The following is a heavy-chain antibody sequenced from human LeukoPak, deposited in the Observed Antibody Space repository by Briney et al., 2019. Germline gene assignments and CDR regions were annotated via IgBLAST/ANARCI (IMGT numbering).Heavy chain of an antibody. V-gene: IGHV3-21*01. CDR1: GFTFSSYS. CDR3: ARGGYGTSWSHFDY. CDR2: ISRTSDYI. Sequence: GGSLRLSCAASGFTFSSYSMNWVRQAPGKGLEWVSSISRTSDYIYYADSLKGRFTISRDNAKNSLYLQMNSLSAEDTAMYYRARGGYGTSWSHFDYWGQGTLVTVSS. D-gene: IGHD6-13*01. J-gene: IGHJ4*02.